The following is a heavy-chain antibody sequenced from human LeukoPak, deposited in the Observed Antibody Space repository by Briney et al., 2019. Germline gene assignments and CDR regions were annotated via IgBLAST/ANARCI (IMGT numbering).Heavy chain of an antibody. CDR1: GGSINSGSDC. CDR2: IYGRGYT. CDR3: ARHNYGDYGAYFDY. J-gene: IGHJ4*02. V-gene: IGHV4-61*02. Sequence: SQTLSLTCTVSGGSINSGSDCWSWIRQPAGKGLEWIGRIYGRGYTIYNPSLRSRVSLSVDTSKNQFSLKLSSVTAADTAVYYCARHNYGDYGAYFDYWGQGTLVTVSS. D-gene: IGHD4-17*01.